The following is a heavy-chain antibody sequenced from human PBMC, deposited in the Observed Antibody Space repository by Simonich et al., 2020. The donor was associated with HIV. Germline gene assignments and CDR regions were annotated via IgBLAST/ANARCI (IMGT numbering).Heavy chain of an antibody. CDR2: INHSGST. D-gene: IGHD6-13*01. Sequence: QVQLQQWGAGLFKPSETLSLTCAVYGGSFSGYYWSWIRQPPGKGLEWIGEINHSGSTNYNPSLKSLVTISVDTSKNQFSLKLSSVTAADTAVYYCARLTAGGLGQYFQHWGQGTLVTVSS. J-gene: IGHJ1*01. CDR1: GGSFSGYY. V-gene: IGHV4-34*01. CDR3: ARLTAGGLGQYFQH.